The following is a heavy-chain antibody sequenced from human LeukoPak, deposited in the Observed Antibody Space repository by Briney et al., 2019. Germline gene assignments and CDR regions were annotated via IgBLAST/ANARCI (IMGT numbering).Heavy chain of an antibody. CDR1: GYTFTSYG. J-gene: IGHJ3*01. Sequence: ASVKVSCKASGYTFTSYGISWVRRAPGQGLEWMGWISAYNGNTNYAQKLQGRVTMTTDTSTSTAYMELRSLRSDDTAVYYCARVGAVGYCSSTSCWADWGQGTMVTVS. D-gene: IGHD2-2*01. CDR3: ARVGAVGYCSSTSCWAD. V-gene: IGHV1-18*01. CDR2: ISAYNGNT.